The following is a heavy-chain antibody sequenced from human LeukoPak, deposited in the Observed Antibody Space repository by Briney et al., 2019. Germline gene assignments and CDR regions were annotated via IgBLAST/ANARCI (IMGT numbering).Heavy chain of an antibody. CDR1: GFTFSSYA. J-gene: IGHJ5*02. Sequence: GGSLRLSCAASGFTFSSYAMSWVRQAAGKGLEWVSAISGSGGSTYYADSGKGRFTISRDNSKNTLYLQMNSLRAEDTAVYYCAKDLRFWSPGWFDPWGQGTLVTVSS. CDR3: AKDLRFWSPGWFDP. V-gene: IGHV3-23*01. CDR2: ISGSGGST. D-gene: IGHD4-17*01.